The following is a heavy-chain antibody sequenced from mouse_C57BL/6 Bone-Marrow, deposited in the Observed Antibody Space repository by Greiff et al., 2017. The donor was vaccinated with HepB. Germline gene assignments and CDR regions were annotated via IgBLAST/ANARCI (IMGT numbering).Heavy chain of an antibody. CDR1: GYTFTSYW. J-gene: IGHJ3*01. D-gene: IGHD3-2*02. V-gene: IGHV1-55*01. CDR3: AGGQLRLCAWFAY. Sequence: QVQLQQSGAELVKPGASVKMSCKASGYTFTSYWITWVKQRPGQGLEWIGDIYPGSGSTNYNEKFKSKSTLTVDTSSSTAYMQLSSLTSEDSAVYYCAGGQLRLCAWFAYWGQGTLVTVSA. CDR2: IYPGSGST.